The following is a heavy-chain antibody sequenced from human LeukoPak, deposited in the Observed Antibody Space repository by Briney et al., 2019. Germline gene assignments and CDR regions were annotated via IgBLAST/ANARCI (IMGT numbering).Heavy chain of an antibody. CDR3: ARVFEVRGARRPKDY. D-gene: IGHD3-10*01. Sequence: GESLRLSCAASGSTFSDYGMHWVRQAPGKGLEWMALISYDGGNKFYADSVRDRFTISRDNSKNTLFLQMNSLRIEDTAVYYCARVFEVRGARRPKDYWGQGTLVIVSS. J-gene: IGHJ4*02. CDR1: GSTFSDYG. CDR2: ISYDGGNK. V-gene: IGHV3-30*03.